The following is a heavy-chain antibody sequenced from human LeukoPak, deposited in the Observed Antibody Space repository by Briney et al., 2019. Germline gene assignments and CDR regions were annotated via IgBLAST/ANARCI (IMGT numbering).Heavy chain of an antibody. CDR3: ASSGWYGAFDI. J-gene: IGHJ3*02. CDR2: INPSGGST. Sequence: ASVKVSCKASGYTFTGYYMHWVRQAPGQGLEWMGIINPSGGSTSYAQKFQGRVTMTRDTSTSTVYMELSSLRSEDTAVYYCASSGWYGAFDIWGQGTMVTVSS. D-gene: IGHD6-19*01. V-gene: IGHV1-46*01. CDR1: GYTFTGYY.